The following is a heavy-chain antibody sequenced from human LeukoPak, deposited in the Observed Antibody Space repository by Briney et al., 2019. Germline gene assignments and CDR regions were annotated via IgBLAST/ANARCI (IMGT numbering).Heavy chain of an antibody. Sequence: GGSLRLPCAASGFTFSSYSVNWVRQAPGKGLEWVSSISSGSSYIYYADSVKGRFTISRDNAKNSLYLQMNSLRAEDTAVYYCARRLGDYGDYGMDYWGQGTLVTVSS. CDR2: ISSGSSYI. CDR3: ARRLGDYGDYGMDY. V-gene: IGHV3-21*01. CDR1: GFTFSSYS. D-gene: IGHD4-17*01. J-gene: IGHJ4*02.